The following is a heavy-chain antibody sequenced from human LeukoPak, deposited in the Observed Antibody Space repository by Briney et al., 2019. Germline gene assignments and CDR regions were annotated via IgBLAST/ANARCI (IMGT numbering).Heavy chain of an antibody. J-gene: IGHJ3*02. CDR2: IIPIFGTA. V-gene: IGHV1-69*05. CDR1: GGTFSSYA. CDR3: ARMYYYDSSNAFDI. Sequence: ASVKVSCKASGGTFSSYAISWVRQAPGQGFEWMGGIIPIFGTANYAQKFRGRVTNTTDESTRTAYMELSSLRSEDTAVYYCARMYYYDSSNAFDIWGQGTMVTVSS. D-gene: IGHD3-22*01.